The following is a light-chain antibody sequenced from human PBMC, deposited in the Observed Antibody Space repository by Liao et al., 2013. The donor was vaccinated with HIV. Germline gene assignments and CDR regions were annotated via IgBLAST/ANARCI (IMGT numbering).Light chain of an antibody. J-gene: IGLJ2*01. CDR2: EDS. CDR3: QSWDSGTVV. V-gene: IGLV3-1*01. CDR1: ELENKY. Sequence: SDELTQPSSVSVSPGQTASITCSGGELENKYACWYQQRPGQSPALVIYEDSQRPSGIPERFSGSTSGSTATLTISETQPMDEADYYCQSWDSGTVVFGGGTKLTVL.